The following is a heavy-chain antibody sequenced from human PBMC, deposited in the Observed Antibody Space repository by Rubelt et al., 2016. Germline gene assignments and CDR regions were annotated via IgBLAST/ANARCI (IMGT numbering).Heavy chain of an antibody. CDR3: ARSSGTTVTTVDY. CDR1: GYSFTSYW. V-gene: IGHV5-10-1*01. Sequence: EVQLVQSGAEVKKPGESLRISCKGSGYSFTSYWISWVRQMPGKVLEWMGRIDPSDSYTNYSPSFQGHVTSSGDKSISTGYLQWSSLKASDTAMYYCARSSGTTVTTVDYRGQGTLVTVSS. CDR2: IDPSDSYT. D-gene: IGHD4-17*01. J-gene: IGHJ4*02.